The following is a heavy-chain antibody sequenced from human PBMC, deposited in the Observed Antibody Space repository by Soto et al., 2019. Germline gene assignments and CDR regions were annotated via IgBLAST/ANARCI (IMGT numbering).Heavy chain of an antibody. CDR3: AGGVVPAGYYYYYMDV. D-gene: IGHD2-2*01. J-gene: IGHJ6*03. V-gene: IGHV4-59*08. CDR1: GGSISSYY. CDR2: IYYSGST. Sequence: SETLSLTCTVSGGSISSYYWSWIRQPPGKGLEWIGYIYYSGSTNYNPSLKSRVTISVDTSKNQFSLKLSSVTAADTAVYYCAGGVVPAGYYYYYMDVWGKGTTVTVSS.